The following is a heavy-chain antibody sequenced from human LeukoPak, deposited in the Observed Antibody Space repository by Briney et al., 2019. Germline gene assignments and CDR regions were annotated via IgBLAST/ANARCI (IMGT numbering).Heavy chain of an antibody. CDR2: IYYSGST. CDR1: GGSISSYY. CDR3: ARENSGPLGYSSGWYDY. Sequence: PSETLSLTCTVSGGSISSYYWSWIRQPPGKGLEWIGYIYYSGSTNYNPSLKSRVTISVDTSKNQFSLKPSSVTAADTAVYYCARENSGPLGYSSGWYDYWGQGTLVTVSS. J-gene: IGHJ4*02. V-gene: IGHV4-59*01. D-gene: IGHD6-19*01.